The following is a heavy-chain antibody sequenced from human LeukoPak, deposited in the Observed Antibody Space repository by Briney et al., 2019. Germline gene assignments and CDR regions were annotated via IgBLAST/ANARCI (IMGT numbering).Heavy chain of an antibody. CDR2: IYPGDSDT. D-gene: IGHD3-22*01. Sequence: GESLKISCKGSGYSFTSYWIGWVRQMPGKGLEWMGIIYPGDSDTRYSPSFQGQVTISADKSISTAYLQWSSLKASDTAMYYCARHVSSRGYYDSSGYAVDYWGQGTLVTVSS. J-gene: IGHJ4*02. CDR3: ARHVSSRGYYDSSGYAVDY. CDR1: GYSFTSYW. V-gene: IGHV5-51*01.